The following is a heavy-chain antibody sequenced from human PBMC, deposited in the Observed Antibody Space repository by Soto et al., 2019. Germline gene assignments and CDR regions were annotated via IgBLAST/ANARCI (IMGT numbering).Heavy chain of an antibody. CDR2: ISGSGGST. D-gene: IGHD2-2*01. CDR1: GFTFSSYA. J-gene: IGHJ4*02. V-gene: IGHV3-23*01. CDR3: AKDNRYCSSTSCYLPGSGAYYFDY. Sequence: PGGSLRLSCAASGFTFSSYAMSWVRQAPGKGLEWVSAISGSGGSTYYADSVKGRFTISRDNSKNTLYLQMNSLRAEDTAVYYCAKDNRYCSSTSCYLPGSGAYYFDYWGQGTLVTVSS.